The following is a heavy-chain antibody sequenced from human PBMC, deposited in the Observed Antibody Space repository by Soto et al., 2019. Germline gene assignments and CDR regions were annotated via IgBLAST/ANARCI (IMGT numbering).Heavy chain of an antibody. V-gene: IGHV4-59*01. D-gene: IGHD4-17*01. CDR3: ARDLRLDY. Sequence: QVQLQESGPGLVKPSETLSLTCTVSGGSIISYYWRWIRQPPGKGLEWIGYIYYSGSTNYNPSLKSRVTISVDTSKNQFSLKLSSVTAADTAVYYCARDLRLDYWGQGTLVTVSS. J-gene: IGHJ4*02. CDR2: IYYSGST. CDR1: GGSIISYY.